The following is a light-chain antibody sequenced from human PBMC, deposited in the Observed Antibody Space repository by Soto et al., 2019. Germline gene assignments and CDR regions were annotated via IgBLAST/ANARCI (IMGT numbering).Light chain of an antibody. CDR2: GAS. J-gene: IGKJ2*01. CDR3: HQYGSSPDT. Sequence: EIVLTQSPGTLSLSPGERATLSCRASQSVNSNYLAWYQQKPGQAHRLLISGASSRATGIPDRFSSSGSGTDFTLTISRLEPEDFAVYYCHQYGSSPDTFGQGTKLEIK. V-gene: IGKV3-20*01. CDR1: QSVNSNY.